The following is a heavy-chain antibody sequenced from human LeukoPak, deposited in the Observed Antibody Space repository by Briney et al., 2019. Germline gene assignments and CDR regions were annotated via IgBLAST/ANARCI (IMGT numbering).Heavy chain of an antibody. CDR1: GFTFSSYS. D-gene: IGHD1-26*01. Sequence: PGGSLRLSCAASGFTFSSYSMNWVRQAPGKGLEWVSSISSSSSYIYYADSVKGRFTISRDNAKNSLYLQMNSLRAEDTAVYYCARAVMREWELLRTEEGPALDYWGQGTLVTVSS. CDR2: ISSSSSYI. J-gene: IGHJ4*02. CDR3: ARAVMREWELLRTEEGPALDY. V-gene: IGHV3-21*01.